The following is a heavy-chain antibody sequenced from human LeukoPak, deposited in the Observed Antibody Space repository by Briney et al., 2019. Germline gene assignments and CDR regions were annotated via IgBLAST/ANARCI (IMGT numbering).Heavy chain of an antibody. Sequence: SETLSLTCTVSGGSISSYYWSWIRQPPGKGLEWIGYICYSGSTNYNPSLKSRVTISVDTSKNQFSLKLSSVTAADTAVYYCAKDRGLDAFDIWGQGTLVTVSS. CDR3: AKDRGLDAFDI. J-gene: IGHJ3*02. CDR2: ICYSGST. D-gene: IGHD3-10*01. V-gene: IGHV4-59*01. CDR1: GGSISSYY.